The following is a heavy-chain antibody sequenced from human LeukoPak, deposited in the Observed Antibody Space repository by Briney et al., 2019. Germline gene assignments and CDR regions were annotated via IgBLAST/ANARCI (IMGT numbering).Heavy chain of an antibody. J-gene: IGHJ6*02. V-gene: IGHV3-23*01. CDR2: ISGSGGST. CDR1: GFTFSSYA. Sequence: PGGSLRLSCAASGFTFSSYAMSWVRQAPGKGLEWVSAISGSGGSTYYADSVKGRFTISRDNSKNTLYLQMNSLRAEDTAVYYCARLVITMVRGVIDYGMDVWGQGTTVTVSS. CDR3: ARLVITMVRGVIDYGMDV. D-gene: IGHD3-10*01.